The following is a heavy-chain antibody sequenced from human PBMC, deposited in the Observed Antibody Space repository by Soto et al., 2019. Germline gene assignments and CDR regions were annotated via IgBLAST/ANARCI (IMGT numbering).Heavy chain of an antibody. CDR2: ISYDGSNT. V-gene: IGHV3-30*18. CDR3: AKEGGLSGSYYISSSYYFDY. Sequence: GVSLRLSFVTSGFTFSSYSMHRVRQATGKGLEWVAIISYDGSNTYYADSVKGRFTISRDNSKNTLYLQMNSLRAEDTSVYYCAKEGGLSGSYYISSSYYFDYWGQGT. D-gene: IGHD1-26*01. J-gene: IGHJ4*02. CDR1: GFTFSSYS.